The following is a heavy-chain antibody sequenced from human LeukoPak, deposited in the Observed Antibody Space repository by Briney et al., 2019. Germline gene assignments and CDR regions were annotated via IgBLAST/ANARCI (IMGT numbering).Heavy chain of an antibody. V-gene: IGHV3-23*01. Sequence: GGSLRLSCAASGFTSSSYAMSWVRQAPGKGLEWVSAISGSGGSTYYADSVKGRFTISRDNSKNTLYLQMNSLRAEDTAVYYCAKSIFGVVIGDTIWGQGTLVTVSS. D-gene: IGHD3-3*01. CDR2: ISGSGGST. J-gene: IGHJ4*02. CDR3: AKSIFGVVIGDTI. CDR1: GFTSSSYA.